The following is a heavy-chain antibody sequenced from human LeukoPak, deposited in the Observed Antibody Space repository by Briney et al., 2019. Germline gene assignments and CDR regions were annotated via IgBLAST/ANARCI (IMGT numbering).Heavy chain of an antibody. V-gene: IGHV3-7*03. D-gene: IGHD4-17*01. Sequence: GGSLRLSCAASGLTFSSYWMSWVRQAPGKGLEWEANIKQDGSEKYYVDSVKGRFTISRDNAKNSLYLQMNRLRAEDTAVYYCARADGDYGFDYWGQGTLVTVSS. CDR2: IKQDGSEK. CDR3: ARADGDYGFDY. J-gene: IGHJ4*02. CDR1: GLTFSSYW.